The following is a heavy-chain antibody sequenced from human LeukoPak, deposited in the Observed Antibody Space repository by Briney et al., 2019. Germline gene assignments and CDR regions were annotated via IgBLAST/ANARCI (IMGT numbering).Heavy chain of an antibody. Sequence: SVKVSCKASGGTFSSCAISWVRQAPGQGLEWMGGIIPIFGTANYAQKFQGRDTITADESTSTAYMELSSLRSEDTAVYYCARGYSSSWTDAFDIWGQGTMVTVSS. J-gene: IGHJ3*02. CDR3: ARGYSSSWTDAFDI. D-gene: IGHD6-13*01. V-gene: IGHV1-69*01. CDR1: GGTFSSCA. CDR2: IIPIFGTA.